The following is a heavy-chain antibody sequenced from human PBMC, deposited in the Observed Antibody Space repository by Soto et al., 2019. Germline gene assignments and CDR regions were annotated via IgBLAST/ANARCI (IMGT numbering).Heavy chain of an antibody. D-gene: IGHD6-19*01. CDR1: VYSFTSYC. Sequence: PGEYLKISCPGSVYSFTSYCIGWVRQMPVKGLEWMGIIYPGDSYTRYSPSFQGQVTISADKSISTAYLQWSSLKASDTAMYYCASQRIAVAGTEVNYYGMDVWGQGTTVTVSS. CDR3: ASQRIAVAGTEVNYYGMDV. J-gene: IGHJ6*02. V-gene: IGHV5-51*01. CDR2: IYPGDSYT.